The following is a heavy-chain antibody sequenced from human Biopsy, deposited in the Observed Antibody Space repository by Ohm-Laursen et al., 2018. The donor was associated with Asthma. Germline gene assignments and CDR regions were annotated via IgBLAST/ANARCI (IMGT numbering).Heavy chain of an antibody. Sequence: TLSLTCAVYGGSFSSNYWSWIRPTPGKGLEWLGDTHHSGYTNYNPSLSSRLTLSVDTSKNQFSLRLTSVTAADTAVYYCVRGSSSWHHGPFHYYYGLDVWGQGTTATVSS. D-gene: IGHD6-13*01. V-gene: IGHV4-34*01. J-gene: IGHJ6*02. CDR2: THHSGYT. CDR3: VRGSSSWHHGPFHYYYGLDV. CDR1: GGSFSSNY.